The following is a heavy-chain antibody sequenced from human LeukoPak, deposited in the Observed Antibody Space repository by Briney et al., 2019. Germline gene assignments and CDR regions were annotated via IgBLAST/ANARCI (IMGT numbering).Heavy chain of an antibody. V-gene: IGHV3-21*01. CDR1: GFTFSTYN. J-gene: IGHJ4*02. D-gene: IGHD2/OR15-2a*01. Sequence: PGGSLRLSCAASGFTFSTYNMNWVRQAPGKGLEWVSSITSSSSYTFYADSVKGRFTISRDNAKNTLYLQMNSLRAEDTAVYYCARDWFHAIDYWGQGTLVTVSS. CDR2: ITSSSSYT. CDR3: ARDWFHAIDY.